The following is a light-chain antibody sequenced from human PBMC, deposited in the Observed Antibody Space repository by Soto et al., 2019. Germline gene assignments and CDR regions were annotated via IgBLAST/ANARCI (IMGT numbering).Light chain of an antibody. V-gene: IGKV3-15*01. CDR2: RAS. Sequence: IVMPQSPATLSVSPGERATLSCRASQSINSNLAWYQQKPGQAPRLLMFRASIRATGFPARFSGSGSGTEFNITISSLQSADSAIYYCQQYNNWPRATFGGGTKVEIK. CDR3: QQYNNWPRAT. CDR1: QSINSN. J-gene: IGKJ4*01.